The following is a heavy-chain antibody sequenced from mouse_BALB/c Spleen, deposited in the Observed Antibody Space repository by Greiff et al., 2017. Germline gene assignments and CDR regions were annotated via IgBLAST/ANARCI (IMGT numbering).Heavy chain of an antibody. V-gene: IGHV1-69*02. CDR2: IDPSDSYT. Sequence: VQLQQPGAELVKPGASVKLSCKASGYTFTSYWMHWVKQRPGQGLEWIGEIDPSDSYTNYNQKFKGKATLTVDKSSSTAYKQLSSLTSEDSAVYYCARRDRYDWFAYWGQGTLVTVSA. CDR1: GYTFTSYW. J-gene: IGHJ3*01. CDR3: ARRDRYDWFAY. D-gene: IGHD2-14*01.